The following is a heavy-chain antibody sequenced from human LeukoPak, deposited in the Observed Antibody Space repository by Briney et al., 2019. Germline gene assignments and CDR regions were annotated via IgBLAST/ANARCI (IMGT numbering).Heavy chain of an antibody. CDR2: INPNSGGT. Sequence: ASVKVSCKASGYTFTGYYMHRVRQAPGQGLEWMGWINPNSGGTNYAQKFQGRVTMTRDTSISTAYMELSRLRSDDTAVYYCAREHVHGDYGPLDYWGQGTLVTVSS. J-gene: IGHJ4*02. CDR3: AREHVHGDYGPLDY. CDR1: GYTFTGYY. V-gene: IGHV1-2*02. D-gene: IGHD4-17*01.